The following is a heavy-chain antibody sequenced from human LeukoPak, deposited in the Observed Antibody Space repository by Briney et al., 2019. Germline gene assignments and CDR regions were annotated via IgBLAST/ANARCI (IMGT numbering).Heavy chain of an antibody. CDR2: INPSGGST. J-gene: IGHJ5*02. V-gene: IGHV1-46*01. D-gene: IGHD3-10*01. Sequence: ASVKVSCKASGYTFTSYYMHWVRQAPGQGLEWMGIINPSGGSTSYAQKFQGRVTMTRDMSTSTVYMELSSLRSEDTAVYYCARPSKWFGELGWFDPWGQGTLVTVSS. CDR1: GYTFTSYY. CDR3: ARPSKWFGELGWFDP.